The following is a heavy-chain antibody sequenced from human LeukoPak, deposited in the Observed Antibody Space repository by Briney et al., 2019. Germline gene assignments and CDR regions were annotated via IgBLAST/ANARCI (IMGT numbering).Heavy chain of an antibody. D-gene: IGHD5-18*01. V-gene: IGHV3-48*02. CDR2: ISRSSRTK. J-gene: IGHJ4*02. CDR1: GFTFSTYS. Sequence: GGSLRLSCAASGFTFSTYSMNWVRQAPGKGLEWISYISRSSRTKYYADSVKGRFTISRDNAKNSLDLQINSLRDEDTAVYYCARVAQLGNSPGYWGQGTLVTVSS. CDR3: ARVAQLGNSPGY.